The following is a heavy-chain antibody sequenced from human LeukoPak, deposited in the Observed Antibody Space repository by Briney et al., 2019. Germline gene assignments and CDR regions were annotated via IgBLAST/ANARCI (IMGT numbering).Heavy chain of an antibody. V-gene: IGHV4-39*02. Sequence: SETLSLTCTVSGGSISSSSYYWGWIRQPPGKGLEWIGSIYYSGSTYYNPSLKSRVTISVDTSKNQFSLKLSSVTAADTAVYYCARDTFGDGAFDIWGQGTMVTVSS. D-gene: IGHD3-10*01. CDR1: GGSISSSSYY. CDR3: ARDTFGDGAFDI. CDR2: IYYSGST. J-gene: IGHJ3*02.